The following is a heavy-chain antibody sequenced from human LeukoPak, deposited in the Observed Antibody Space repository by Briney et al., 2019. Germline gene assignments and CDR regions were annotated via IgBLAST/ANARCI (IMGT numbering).Heavy chain of an antibody. CDR2: INTSGST. CDR3: ARAIRYGGYYFDY. Sequence: SETLSLTCTVSGDSISSGSYYWSWIRQPAEKGLEWIGRINTSGSTNYNPSLKSRVTISVDTSKNQFSLKLSSVTAADTAVYYCARAIRYGGYYFDYWGQGTLVTVSS. J-gene: IGHJ4*02. D-gene: IGHD4-23*01. V-gene: IGHV4-61*02. CDR1: GDSISSGSYY.